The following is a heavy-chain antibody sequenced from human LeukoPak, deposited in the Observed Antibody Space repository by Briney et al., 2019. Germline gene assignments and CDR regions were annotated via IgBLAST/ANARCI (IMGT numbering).Heavy chain of an antibody. CDR1: GFTLEDYA. V-gene: IGHV3-23*01. CDR3: AKDGFGEYIYGSWLDN. Sequence: GGSLRLSCAASGFTLEDYAMTWVRQGPGMGLEWVAAINGRGDSTYFPKSVRGRFTISRDNSMNTLYLELNGLRAEDTAVYYCAKDGFGEYIYGSWLDNWGQGTVVTVSS. J-gene: IGHJ4*02. D-gene: IGHD5-18*01. CDR2: INGRGDST.